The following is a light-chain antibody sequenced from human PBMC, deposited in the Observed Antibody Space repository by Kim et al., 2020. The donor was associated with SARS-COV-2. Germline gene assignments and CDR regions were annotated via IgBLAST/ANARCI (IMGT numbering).Light chain of an antibody. CDR1: QSVSSSY. CDR2: GAS. V-gene: IGKV3-20*01. CDR3: QQYGSSPAS. Sequence: PGERATLSCRASQSVSSSYLAWYQQTPGQAPRLLIYGASSRATGIPDRFSGSGSGTDFTLTISRLEPEDFAVYYCQQYGSSPASFGGGTKLEI. J-gene: IGKJ4*01.